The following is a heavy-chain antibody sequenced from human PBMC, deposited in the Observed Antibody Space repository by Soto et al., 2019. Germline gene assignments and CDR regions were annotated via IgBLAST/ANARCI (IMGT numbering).Heavy chain of an antibody. CDR2: IYYSGST. CDR1: GGSISSSSYY. J-gene: IGHJ4*02. V-gene: IGHV4-39*01. CDR3: ARRGSSSWYGY. Sequence: QLQLQESGPGLVKPSETLSLTCTVSGGSISSSSYYWGWIRQPPGKGPGWIGSIYYSGSTYYNPSLKRPVPIAVDTSKNQFSLKLSSVTAADTAVYYCARRGSSSWYGYWGQGTLVTVSS. D-gene: IGHD6-13*01.